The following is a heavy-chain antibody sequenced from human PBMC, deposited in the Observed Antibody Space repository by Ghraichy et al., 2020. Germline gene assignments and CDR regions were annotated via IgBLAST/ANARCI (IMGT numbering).Heavy chain of an antibody. CDR2: ISSSSSYT. Sequence: SLNISCAASGFTFSDYYMSWIRQAPGKGLEWVSYISSSSSYTNYADSVKGRFTISRDNAKNSLYLQMNSLRVEDTAVYYCASGIAVAGSVDYWGQGTLVTVSS. CDR3: ASGIAVAGSVDY. D-gene: IGHD6-19*01. V-gene: IGHV3-11*06. J-gene: IGHJ4*02. CDR1: GFTFSDYY.